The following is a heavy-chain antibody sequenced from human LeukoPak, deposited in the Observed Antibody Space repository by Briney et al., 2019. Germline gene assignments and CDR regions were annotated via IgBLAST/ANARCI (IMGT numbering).Heavy chain of an antibody. CDR3: ASRPAGDTWYGVFDY. J-gene: IGHJ4*02. CDR1: GFTFSSYA. D-gene: IGHD6-13*01. CDR2: IFNGGRT. Sequence: PGGSLRLSCAASGFTFSSYAMHWIRQPPGKGLEWIGYIFNGGRTNYNPSLMSRVTMSLDTSRDQFSLRLSSVTAADTAIYYCASRPAGDTWYGVFDYWSQGTLVTVSS. V-gene: IGHV4-59*01.